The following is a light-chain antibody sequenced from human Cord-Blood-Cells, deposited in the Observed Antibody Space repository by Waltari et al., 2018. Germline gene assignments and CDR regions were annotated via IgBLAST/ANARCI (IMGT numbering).Light chain of an antibody. J-gene: IGLJ2*01. CDR1: KSGDKY. CDR2: QDS. Sequence: SYELTQPPSVSVSPGQTASITCSGDKSGDKYACWYQQKPGQSPVLVIYQDSKRPSGSAERFSGSNSGNTATLTIGGTQAMDEADYYCQAWDSSTAVFGGGTKLTVL. CDR3: QAWDSSTAV. V-gene: IGLV3-1*01.